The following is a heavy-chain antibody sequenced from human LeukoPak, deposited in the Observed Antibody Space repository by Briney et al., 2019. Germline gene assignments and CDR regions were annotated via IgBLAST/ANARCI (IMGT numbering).Heavy chain of an antibody. Sequence: PGGSLRLSCAASGFTFSSYSMNWVRQAPGKGLEWVSSISSSSSYIYYADSVKGRFTISRDNANNSLYLQMNSLRAEDTAVYYCARDQKEYSSSAGDYWGQGTLVAVSS. CDR2: ISSSSSYI. CDR1: GFTFSSYS. CDR3: ARDQKEYSSSAGDY. D-gene: IGHD6-6*01. V-gene: IGHV3-21*01. J-gene: IGHJ4*02.